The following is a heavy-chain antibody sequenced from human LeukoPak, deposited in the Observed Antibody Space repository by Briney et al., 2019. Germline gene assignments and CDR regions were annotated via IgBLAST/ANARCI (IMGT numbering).Heavy chain of an antibody. J-gene: IGHJ4*02. V-gene: IGHV4-59*01. CDR2: VYYNGSS. D-gene: IGHD3-10*01. CDR3: ARSIKRGLFDY. Sequence: SETLSLTCTVSGGSIGFYYWNWIRQPPGKGLEWIGCVYYNGSSNYNPSLKSRVTISVDTSKIQFSLKLSSVTAADTAVYYCARSIKRGLFDYWGQGTLVTVSS. CDR1: GGSIGFYY.